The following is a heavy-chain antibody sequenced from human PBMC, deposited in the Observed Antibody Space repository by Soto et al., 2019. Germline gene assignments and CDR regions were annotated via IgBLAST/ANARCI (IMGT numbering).Heavy chain of an antibody. J-gene: IGHJ4*02. CDR3: ARVGAYFGEFDYFDY. Sequence: QTGGSLRLSCAASGFTVSSNYMSWVRQAPGKGLEWVSVIYSGGSTYYADSVKGRFTISRDNARNSLYLHMNSLRAEDTAVYYCARVGAYFGEFDYFDYWGQGALVTVSS. V-gene: IGHV3-53*01. D-gene: IGHD3-10*01. CDR1: GFTVSSNY. CDR2: IYSGGST.